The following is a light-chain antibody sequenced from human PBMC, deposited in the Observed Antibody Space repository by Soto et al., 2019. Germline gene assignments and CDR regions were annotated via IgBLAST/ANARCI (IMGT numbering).Light chain of an antibody. V-gene: IGLV2-14*01. Sequence: QSVLTQPASVSGSLGQSIAISCTGTTSDVGGYNYVSWYQQHPGKVPKLLIHEVSNRPSGASNRFSGSKSGNTASLTISGLQAEDEADYYCLSKTSTISYVFGTGTKVTVL. CDR1: TSDVGGYNY. CDR2: EVS. J-gene: IGLJ1*01. CDR3: LSKTSTISYV.